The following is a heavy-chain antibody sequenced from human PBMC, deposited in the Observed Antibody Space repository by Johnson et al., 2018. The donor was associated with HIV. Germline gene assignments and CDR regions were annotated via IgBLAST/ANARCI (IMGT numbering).Heavy chain of an antibody. CDR1: GFTFSYYY. J-gene: IGHJ3*02. CDR2: ISSSGGTI. CDR3: ATVWRNEGRHAFDI. Sequence: QVQLVESGGGVVQPGGSLRLSCAASGFTFSYYYMTWIRQAPGKGLEWVSYISSSGGTIYYADSVKGRFTISRNNAKNSLYLQMNNLRAEDTAVYFCATVWRNEGRHAFDIWGQVTMVTVSS. V-gene: IGHV3-11*04. D-gene: IGHD1-1*01.